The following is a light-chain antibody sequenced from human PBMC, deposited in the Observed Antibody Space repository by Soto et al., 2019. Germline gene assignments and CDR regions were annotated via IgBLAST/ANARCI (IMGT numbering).Light chain of an antibody. CDR3: SSYSSSSTHV. CDR1: SSDVGAYNF. V-gene: IGLV2-14*03. Sequence: QSALTQPASVSGSPGQSITISCTGTSSDVGAYNFVSWYQQHPGKVPKLMIFDVSSRPSGVSDRFSGSKSGNTASLTISGLQAEDEGDYYCSSYSSSSTHVFGPGTKVTVL. J-gene: IGLJ1*01. CDR2: DVS.